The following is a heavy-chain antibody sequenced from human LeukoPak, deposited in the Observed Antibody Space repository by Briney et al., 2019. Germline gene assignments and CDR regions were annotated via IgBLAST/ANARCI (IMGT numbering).Heavy chain of an antibody. D-gene: IGHD3-16*01. V-gene: IGHV4-39*07. Sequence: PSQTLSLTCTVSGGSVSRSPYYWGWIRQPPGKGLEWIGNIYYSGSTYYNPSLKSRVTISVDTSKNQFSLKVTSVTAADTAVYYCARETSQKGAHYMDVWGKGTTITISS. CDR2: IYYSGST. CDR1: GGSVSRSPYY. CDR3: ARETSQKGAHYMDV. J-gene: IGHJ6*03.